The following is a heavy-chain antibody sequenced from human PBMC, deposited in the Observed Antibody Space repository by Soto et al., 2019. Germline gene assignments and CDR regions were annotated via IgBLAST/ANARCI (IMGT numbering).Heavy chain of an antibody. CDR1: GGTFSSYA. CDR3: ARVGCSSTSCSSTYYYGMDV. CDR2: IMLIFGTA. J-gene: IGHJ6*02. V-gene: IGHV1-69*01. D-gene: IGHD2-2*01. Sequence: QVQLVQSGAEVKKPGSSVKVSCKASGGTFSSYAISWVRQAPGQGLEWMGGIMLIFGTANYGQKVQGRVTITADESTGTAYMELSSLRSEDTAVYYCARVGCSSTSCSSTYYYGMDVWGQGTTVTVSS.